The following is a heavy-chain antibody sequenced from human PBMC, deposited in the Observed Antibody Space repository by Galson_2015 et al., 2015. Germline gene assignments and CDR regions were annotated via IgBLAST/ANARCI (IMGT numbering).Heavy chain of an antibody. CDR3: ARYPVARDYDLYPLGAGAVDV. D-gene: IGHD3-16*01. Sequence: SVKVSCKASGGIFSTYAISWVRQAPGQGLEWMGGIIPIFGTPKFAQKFQGRVTMTADESTGAAYMELSSLSSEDTAVYYCARYPVARDYDLYPLGAGAVDVWGQGTVVTVSS. CDR1: GGIFSTYA. V-gene: IGHV1-69*13. J-gene: IGHJ3*01. CDR2: IIPIFGTP.